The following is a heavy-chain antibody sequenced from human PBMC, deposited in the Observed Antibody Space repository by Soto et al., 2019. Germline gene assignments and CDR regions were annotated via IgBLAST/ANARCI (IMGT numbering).Heavy chain of an antibody. J-gene: IGHJ5*02. D-gene: IGHD3-10*01. CDR1: GGSISSSNW. CDR2: IYHSGST. V-gene: IGHV4-4*02. Sequence: QVQLQESGPGLVKPSGTLSLTCAVSGGSISSSNWWSWVRQPPGKGLEWIGEIYHSGSTNYNPSLMRRVTIPVSKATNQFSLKLSSMTAADTAVYFCASVSSGIVCCAWGQGTLVTVSS. CDR3: ASVSSGIVCCA.